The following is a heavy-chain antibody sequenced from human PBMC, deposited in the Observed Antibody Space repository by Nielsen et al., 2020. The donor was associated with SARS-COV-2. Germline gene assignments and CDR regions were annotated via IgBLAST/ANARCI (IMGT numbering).Heavy chain of an antibody. Sequence: SETLSLTCTVSGGSISSGGYYWSWIRQHPGKGLEWIGYIYYSGSTYYNPSLKSRVTISVDTSKNQFSLKLSSVTAADTAVYYCARELQLWPRTLDYWGQGTLVTVSS. CDR3: ARELQLWPRTLDY. CDR1: GGSISSGGYY. J-gene: IGHJ4*02. D-gene: IGHD5-18*01. CDR2: IYYSGST. V-gene: IGHV4-31*03.